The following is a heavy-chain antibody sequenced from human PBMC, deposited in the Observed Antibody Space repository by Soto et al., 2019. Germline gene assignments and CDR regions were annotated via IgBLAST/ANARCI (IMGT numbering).Heavy chain of an antibody. CDR3: ARVRYFDWLSDNYYFDY. CDR1: GGSISRYY. J-gene: IGHJ4*02. V-gene: IGHV4-59*01. Sequence: SETLSLTCTVSGGSISRYYWSWIRQPPGKGLEWIGYIYYSGSTNYNPSLKSRVTISVDTSKNQFSLKLSSVTAADTAVYYCARVRYFDWLSDNYYFDYWGQGTLVTVS. CDR2: IYYSGST. D-gene: IGHD3-9*01.